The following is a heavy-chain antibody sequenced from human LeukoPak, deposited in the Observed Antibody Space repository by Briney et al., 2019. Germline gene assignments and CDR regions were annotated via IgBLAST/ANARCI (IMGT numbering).Heavy chain of an antibody. D-gene: IGHD6-13*01. CDR3: ARDTMGIYGSPFYYYYYMDV. CDR2: IYYSGST. Sequence: SETLSLTCTVSGGSISSHYWSWIRQPPGKGLEWIGYIYYSGSTNYNPSLKSRVTISVDTSKNQFSLKLSSVTAADTAVYYCARDTMGIYGSPFYYYYYMDVWGKGTTVTVSS. J-gene: IGHJ6*03. V-gene: IGHV4-59*11. CDR1: GGSISSHY.